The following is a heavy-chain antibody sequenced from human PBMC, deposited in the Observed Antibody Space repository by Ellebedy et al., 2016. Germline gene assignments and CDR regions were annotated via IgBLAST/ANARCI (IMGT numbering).Heavy chain of an antibody. CDR2: IYYSGST. V-gene: IGHV4-59*01. J-gene: IGHJ6*03. CDR1: GGSISSYY. Sequence: SETLSLXXTVSGGSISSYYWSWIRQPPGKGLEWIGYIYYSGSTNYNPSLKSRVTISVDTSKNQFSLELSSVTAADTAVYYCATLVYCSSTSCYDGYYMDVWGKGTTVTVSS. CDR3: ATLVYCSSTSCYDGYYMDV. D-gene: IGHD2-2*01.